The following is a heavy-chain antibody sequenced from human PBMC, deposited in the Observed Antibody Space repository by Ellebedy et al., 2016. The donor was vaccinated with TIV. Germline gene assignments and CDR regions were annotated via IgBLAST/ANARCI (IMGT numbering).Heavy chain of an antibody. Sequence: SLKISCAASGFKFGDYYMYWVRQAPGKGLEWVSGISKNSGSVGYADSVKGRFTISRDNAKNSLYLQMNSLRAEDTALYYCAKVPGGLLWFGELSNEYYFDCWGQGTLVTVSS. V-gene: IGHV3-9*01. J-gene: IGHJ4*02. D-gene: IGHD3-10*01. CDR2: ISKNSGSV. CDR3: AKVPGGLLWFGELSNEYYFDC. CDR1: GFKFGDYY.